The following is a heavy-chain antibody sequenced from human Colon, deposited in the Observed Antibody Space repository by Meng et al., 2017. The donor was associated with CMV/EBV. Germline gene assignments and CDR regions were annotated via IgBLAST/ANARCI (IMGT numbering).Heavy chain of an antibody. CDR2: IYSNGRI. CDR1: GGSISGHY. D-gene: IGHD3-10*01. V-gene: IGHV4-4*07. CDR3: GRAGARGVPIDV. Sequence: QEPLQGPGPGLVNPSETLSLTCTVSGGSISGHYWTWIRRPAGEGLQWLGRIYSNGRIDENYSLRSRVTISVDTSKNQLSLRLTSVTAADTAVYYCGRAGARGVPIDVWGRGTLVTVSS. J-gene: IGHJ1*01.